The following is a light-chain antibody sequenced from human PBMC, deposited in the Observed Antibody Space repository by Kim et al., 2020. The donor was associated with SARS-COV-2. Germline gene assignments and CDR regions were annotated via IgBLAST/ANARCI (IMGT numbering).Light chain of an antibody. V-gene: IGLV2-14*03. J-gene: IGLJ1*01. Sequence: QSALTQPASVSGSPGQSITISCTGTSSDVGGYNYVSWSQQHPGKAPKLMIYDVSNRPSGVSNRFSGSKSDNTASLTISGLQAEDEADYYCSSYTSSSTPYVFGTGTKVTVL. CDR1: SSDVGGYNY. CDR2: DVS. CDR3: SSYTSSSTPYV.